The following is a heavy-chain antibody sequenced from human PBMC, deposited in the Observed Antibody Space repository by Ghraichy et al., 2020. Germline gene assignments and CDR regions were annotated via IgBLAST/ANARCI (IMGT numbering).Heavy chain of an antibody. D-gene: IGHD2-15*01. V-gene: IGHV6-1*01. CDR1: GDSVSSNSAA. CDR2: TYYRSRWNN. J-gene: IGHJ3*01. CDR3: ARVEFCSGGSCSPDAFDF. Sequence: SETLSLTCAISGDSVSSNSAAWNWIRQSPSRGLEWLGRTYYRSRWNNHYAVSVKSRITINPDTSQNQFSLQLNSVTPEDTAVYYCARVEFCSGGSCSPDAFDFWGQGTMVTVSS.